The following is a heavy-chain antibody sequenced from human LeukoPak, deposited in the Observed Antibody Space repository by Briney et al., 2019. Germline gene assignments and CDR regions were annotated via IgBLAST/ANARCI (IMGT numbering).Heavy chain of an antibody. Sequence: ASVKVSCKASGYTFTGYYIHWVRQAPGQGLEWMGYISAYNGHTNYAQNLQGRVTMTTDTSTSTAYMELRSLRSDDTAVYYCAKKPLGELSSQLDYWGQGTLVTVSA. V-gene: IGHV1-18*04. CDR1: GYTFTGYY. D-gene: IGHD3-16*02. CDR2: ISAYNGHT. CDR3: AKKPLGELSSQLDY. J-gene: IGHJ4*02.